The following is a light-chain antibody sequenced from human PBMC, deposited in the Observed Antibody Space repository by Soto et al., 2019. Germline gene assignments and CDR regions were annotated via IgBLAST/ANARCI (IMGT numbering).Light chain of an antibody. CDR3: QQTFSIPRT. Sequence: DMQLTQSPSSLSASVGDRVTITCRASQNVRSYLNWYQQKPGKAPKLLISESSILESGVPSKFSGDGYGTDFTLTIRSLQLEDFAIYYCQQTFSIPRTFGHGTRVEIK. V-gene: IGKV1-39*01. CDR1: QNVRSY. J-gene: IGKJ1*01. CDR2: ESS.